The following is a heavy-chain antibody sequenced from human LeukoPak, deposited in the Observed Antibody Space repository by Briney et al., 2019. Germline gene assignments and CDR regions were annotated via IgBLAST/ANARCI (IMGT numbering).Heavy chain of an antibody. CDR1: GYTITGYY. CDR2: IIPMINTP. Sequence: ASVKVSCKASGYTITGYYIHWVRQAPGKGLEWMGGIIPMINTPKYAQRFQGRVSITADESTSTGYMEVSSLRSEDTAVYYCAIFQGTYGDNDNDFWGQGTLVTVSS. CDR3: AIFQGTYGDNDNDF. V-gene: IGHV1-69*13. J-gene: IGHJ4*02. D-gene: IGHD4-17*01.